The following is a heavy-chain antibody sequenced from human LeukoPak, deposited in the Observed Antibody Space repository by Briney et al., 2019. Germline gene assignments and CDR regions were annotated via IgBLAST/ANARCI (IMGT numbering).Heavy chain of an antibody. CDR1: GYTFTNYV. CDR3: ARDRFRVVATIFDY. J-gene: IGHJ4*02. Sequence: GASVKVSCKASGYTFTNYVMHWVRQAPGQRLEWMGWINAGNGNTKYSQEFLGRVTITRDTSASTAYMELSSLRAEDTALYYCARDRFRVVATIFDYWGQGTLVTVSS. D-gene: IGHD5-12*01. CDR2: INAGNGNT. V-gene: IGHV1-3*03.